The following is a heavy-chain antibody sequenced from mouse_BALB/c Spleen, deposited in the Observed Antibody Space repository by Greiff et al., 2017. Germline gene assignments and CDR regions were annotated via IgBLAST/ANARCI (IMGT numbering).Heavy chain of an antibody. V-gene: IGHV5-6-5*01. CDR1: GFTFSSYA. CDR3: ARRKYGKRDWYFDV. Sequence: EVMLVESGGGLVKPGGSLKLSCAASGFTFSSYAMSWVRQTPEKRLEWVASISSGGSTYYPDSVKGRFTISRDNARNILYLQMSSLRSEDTAMYYCARRKYGKRDWYFDVWGAGTTVTVSS. J-gene: IGHJ1*01. D-gene: IGHD2-10*02. CDR2: ISSGGST.